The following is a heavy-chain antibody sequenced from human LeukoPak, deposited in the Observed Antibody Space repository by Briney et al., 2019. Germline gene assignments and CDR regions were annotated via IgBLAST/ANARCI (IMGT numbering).Heavy chain of an antibody. Sequence: GGSLRLSCAASGFTFSSYSMNWVRQAPGKGLEWVSSISSSSYIYYADSVKGRFTISRDNAKNSLYLQMNSLRAEDTAVYYCARDPYDYGDSGEYYWGQGTLVTVSS. CDR2: ISSSSYI. CDR1: GFTFSSYS. D-gene: IGHD4-17*01. V-gene: IGHV3-21*01. J-gene: IGHJ4*02. CDR3: ARDPYDYGDSGEYY.